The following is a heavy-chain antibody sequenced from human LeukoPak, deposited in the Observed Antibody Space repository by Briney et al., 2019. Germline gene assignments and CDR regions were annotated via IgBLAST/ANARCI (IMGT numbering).Heavy chain of an antibody. J-gene: IGHJ4*02. Sequence: GGSLRLSCAASGFAFSSYAMSWVRQAPGKELEWVSAISGSGGSTYYADSVKGRFTISRDNSKNTLYLQMNSLRAEDTAVYYCAKLWFGELLDYFDYWGQGTLVTVSS. V-gene: IGHV3-23*01. CDR1: GFAFSSYA. D-gene: IGHD3-10*01. CDR2: ISGSGGST. CDR3: AKLWFGELLDYFDY.